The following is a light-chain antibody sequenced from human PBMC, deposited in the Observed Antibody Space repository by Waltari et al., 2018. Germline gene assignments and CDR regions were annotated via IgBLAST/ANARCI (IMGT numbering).Light chain of an antibody. J-gene: IGLJ1*01. Sequence: QSALTQPASVSGSPGQSITISCTGNSSDVGSYNYVSWYQQHPGKAPKLMIYEVSNRPSGVSNRFSGSKSGNTASLTISGLQAEDEADYYCSSYTSSSTPYVFGPGTQVTVL. CDR2: EVS. CDR1: SSDVGSYNY. CDR3: SSYTSSSTPYV. V-gene: IGLV2-14*01.